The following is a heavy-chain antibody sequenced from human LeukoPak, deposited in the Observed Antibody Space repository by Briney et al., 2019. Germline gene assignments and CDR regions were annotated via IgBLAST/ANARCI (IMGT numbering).Heavy chain of an antibody. Sequence: DPSETLSLTCTVSGGSISSYYWSWIRQPAGKGLEWIGRIYTSGSTNYNPSLKSRVTMSVDTSKNQFSLKLSSVTAADTAVYYCARDLVSSGWYFGPGGDAFDIWGQGTMVTVSS. CDR3: ARDLVSSGWYFGPGGDAFDI. J-gene: IGHJ3*02. V-gene: IGHV4-4*07. D-gene: IGHD6-19*01. CDR2: IYTSGST. CDR1: GGSISSYY.